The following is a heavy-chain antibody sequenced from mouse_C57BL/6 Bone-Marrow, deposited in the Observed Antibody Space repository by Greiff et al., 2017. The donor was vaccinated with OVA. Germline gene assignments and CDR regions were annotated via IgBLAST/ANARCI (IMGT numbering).Heavy chain of an antibody. CDR2: IHPNSGST. J-gene: IGHJ1*03. CDR3: ASRTRSYWYFDV. Sequence: QVQLQQPGAELVKPGASVKLSCKASGYTFTSYWMHWVKQRPGQGLEWIGMIHPNSGSTNYNEKYKRKATLTVDKSSITAYMHLSSLTSEDSAVYYCASRTRSYWYFDVWGTGTTVTVSS. V-gene: IGHV1-64*01. CDR1: GYTFTSYW.